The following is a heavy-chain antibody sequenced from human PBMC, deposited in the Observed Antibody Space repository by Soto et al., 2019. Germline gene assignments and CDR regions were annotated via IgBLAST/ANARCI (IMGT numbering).Heavy chain of an antibody. Sequence: SETLSLTCTVSGGSINNYYWSWIRQPPGKGLEWSGYIYYSGSTNYNPSLKSRVTISVDTSKNQFSLKLSSVTAADTAVYYCARRYGGNFDYWGQGTLVTVSS. J-gene: IGHJ4*02. CDR2: IYYSGST. D-gene: IGHD1-26*01. V-gene: IGHV4-59*01. CDR3: ARRYGGNFDY. CDR1: GGSINNYY.